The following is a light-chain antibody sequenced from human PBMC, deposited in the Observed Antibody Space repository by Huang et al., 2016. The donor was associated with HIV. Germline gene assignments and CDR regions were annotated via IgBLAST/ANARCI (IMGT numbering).Light chain of an antibody. J-gene: IGKJ2*01. CDR1: QSLLHSNGYNY. Sequence: DIVMTQSPLSLPVTPGEPASISCRSSQSLLHSNGYNYLDWYLQKPGQSPQLLIYLGSNRAHGVPDRFSGSGSGTDFTLKISRVEAEDVGVYYCMQALQTPRTFGQGTKLEIK. V-gene: IGKV2-28*01. CDR3: MQALQTPRT. CDR2: LGS.